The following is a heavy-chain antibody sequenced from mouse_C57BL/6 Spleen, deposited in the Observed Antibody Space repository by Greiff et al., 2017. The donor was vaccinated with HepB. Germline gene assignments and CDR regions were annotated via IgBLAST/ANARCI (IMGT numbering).Heavy chain of an antibody. CDR3: ARWGPGGRSP. CDR1: GYTFTDYY. J-gene: IGHJ2*01. D-gene: IGHD1-1*02. Sequence: EVQLQQSGPVLVKPGASVKMSCKASGYTFTDYYMNWVKQSHGKGLEWIGVIYPYNGGTSYNQKFKGKATLTVDKSSSTAYMELNSLTSEDSAVYCGARWGPGGRSPWGQGTTLTVSS. V-gene: IGHV1-19*01. CDR2: IYPYNGGT.